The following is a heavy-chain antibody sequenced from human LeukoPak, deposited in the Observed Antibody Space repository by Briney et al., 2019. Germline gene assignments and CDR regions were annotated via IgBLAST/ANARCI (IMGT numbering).Heavy chain of an antibody. CDR1: GFTFSSYE. J-gene: IGHJ6*04. V-gene: IGHV3-48*03. D-gene: IGHD3-10*02. CDR3: AELGITMIGGV. CDR2: ISSSGSTI. Sequence: GGSLRLSCAASGFTFSSYEMNWVRQAPGKGLEWVSCISSSGSTIYYADSVKGRFTISRDNAKNSLYLQMNSLRAEDTAVYYCAELGITMIGGVWGKGTTVTISS.